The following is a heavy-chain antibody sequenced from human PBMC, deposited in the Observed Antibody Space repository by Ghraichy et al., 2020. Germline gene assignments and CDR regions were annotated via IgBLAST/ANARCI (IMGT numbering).Heavy chain of an antibody. Sequence: SETLSLTCAVYGGSFSKYYWSWIRQPPGKGLEWIGEVSHSGTTTYNPSLASRVTVSVDTSKNQLSLKLNSVTAADTAVYFCARWTFGDYGKTQYWGQGTLVSVSS. D-gene: IGHD4-17*01. CDR2: VSHSGTT. CDR3: ARWTFGDYGKTQY. J-gene: IGHJ4*02. CDR1: GGSFSKYY. V-gene: IGHV4-34*01.